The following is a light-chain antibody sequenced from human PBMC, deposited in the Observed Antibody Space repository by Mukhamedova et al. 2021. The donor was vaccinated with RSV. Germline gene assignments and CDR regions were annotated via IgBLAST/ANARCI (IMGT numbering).Light chain of an antibody. V-gene: IGLV2-11*03. Sequence: VTIPCTRTRSDVGAYTYVSCYQQHPGKVPKLMIYGVSKRPSGVPDRFSRSKSGNTASLTIPGLQAADEADHYCRPHGGPYTSAFG. CDR2: GVS. CDR1: RSDVGAYTY. CDR3: RPHGGPYTSA. J-gene: IGLJ3*02.